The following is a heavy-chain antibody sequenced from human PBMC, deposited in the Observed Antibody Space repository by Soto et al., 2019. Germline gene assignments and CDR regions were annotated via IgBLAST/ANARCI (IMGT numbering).Heavy chain of an antibody. J-gene: IGHJ6*02. V-gene: IGHV1-18*01. CDR2: ISAYNGNT. CDR3: ARERRVGGTYYYYGMDV. Sequence: QVQLVQSGAEVKKPGASVKVSCKASGYTFTSYGISWVRQAPGQGLEWMGWISAYNGNTNYAQKLQGRVTMTTDTSTSTAYMELRSLRSDDTAVYYCARERRVGGTYYYYGMDVWGQGTTVTVSS. D-gene: IGHD2-15*01. CDR1: GYTFTSYG.